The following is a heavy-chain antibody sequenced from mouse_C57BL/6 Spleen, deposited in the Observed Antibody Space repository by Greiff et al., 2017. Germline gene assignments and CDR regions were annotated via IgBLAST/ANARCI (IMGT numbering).Heavy chain of an antibody. Sequence: VQLQQSGAELARPGASVKMSCKASGYTFTSYTMHWVKQRPGQGLEWIGYINPSSGYTKYNQKFKDKATLTADKSSSTAYMQLSSLTSEDSAVYYCARASYSIHYYAMDYWGQGTSVTVSS. CDR3: ARASYSIHYYAMDY. D-gene: IGHD2-5*01. V-gene: IGHV1-4*01. J-gene: IGHJ4*01. CDR1: GYTFTSYT. CDR2: INPSSGYT.